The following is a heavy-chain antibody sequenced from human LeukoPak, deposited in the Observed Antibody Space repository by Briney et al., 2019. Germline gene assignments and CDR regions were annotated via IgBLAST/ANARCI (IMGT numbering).Heavy chain of an antibody. CDR1: GFSFSSNS. V-gene: IGHV3-21*01. CDR3: ARGAEYCSSTSCYIVY. J-gene: IGHJ4*02. CDR2: ISSSSSYI. D-gene: IGHD2-2*02. Sequence: PGGSLRLSRAASGFSFSSNSMNWVRQAPGKGLEWVSSISSSSSYIHYADSVKGRFTISRDNAKNSLYLQMNSLRAEDTAVYYCARGAEYCSSTSCYIVYWGQGTLVTVSS.